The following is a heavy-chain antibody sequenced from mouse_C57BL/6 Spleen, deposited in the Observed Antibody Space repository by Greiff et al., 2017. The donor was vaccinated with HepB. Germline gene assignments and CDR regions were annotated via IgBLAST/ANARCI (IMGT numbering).Heavy chain of an antibody. CDR3: AREGLLRYQYYFDY. CDR1: GYTFTSYW. V-gene: IGHV1-64*01. J-gene: IGHJ2*01. D-gene: IGHD1-1*01. Sequence: QVQLQQPGAELVKPGASVKLSCKASGYTFTSYWMHWVKQRPGQGLEWIGMIHPNSGSTNYNEKFKSKATLTVDKSSNTAYMQLSSLTSEDSAVYYCAREGLLRYQYYFDYWGQGTTLTVSS. CDR2: IHPNSGST.